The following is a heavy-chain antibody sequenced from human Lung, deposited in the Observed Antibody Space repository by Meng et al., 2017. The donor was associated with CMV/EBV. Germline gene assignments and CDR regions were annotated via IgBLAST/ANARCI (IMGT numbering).Heavy chain of an antibody. Sequence: SXTXSLXXTVSGGSVSSGSYYWSWIRQPPGKGLEWIGYIYYSGSTNYNPSLKSRVTISVDTSKNQFSLKLSSVTAADTAVYYCAREPGDFWSGYHGWFDPXGQGXLVTVSS. D-gene: IGHD3-3*01. CDR3: AREPGDFWSGYHGWFDP. CDR1: GGSVSSGSYY. CDR2: IYYSGST. J-gene: IGHJ5*02. V-gene: IGHV4-61*01.